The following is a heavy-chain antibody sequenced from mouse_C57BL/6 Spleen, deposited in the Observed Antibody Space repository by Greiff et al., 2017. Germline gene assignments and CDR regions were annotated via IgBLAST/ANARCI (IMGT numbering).Heavy chain of an antibody. CDR2: ISDGGSYT. J-gene: IGHJ2*01. V-gene: IGHV5-4*01. CDR3: ARGLRNDYYFDY. CDR1: GFTFSSYA. Sequence: EVHLVESGGGLVKPGGSLKLSCAASGFTFSSYAMSWVRQTPEKRLEWVATISDGGSYTYYPDNVKGRFTISRDNAKNNLYLQMSHLKSEDTAMYYCARGLRNDYYFDYWGQGTTLTVSS. D-gene: IGHD1-1*01.